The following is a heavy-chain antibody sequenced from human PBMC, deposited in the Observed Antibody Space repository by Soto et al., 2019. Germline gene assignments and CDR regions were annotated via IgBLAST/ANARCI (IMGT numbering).Heavy chain of an antibody. CDR2: INSDGSIT. J-gene: IGHJ4*02. Sequence: WESXRLSCASSGVTFISYCMYWFRQAPGKGLVWVSRINSDGSITSYADSVKGRFTISRDNAKNTLYLQMKSLRAEDTDVYYCERDWDWELPGYWGQGILVTVSS. V-gene: IGHV3-74*01. CDR3: ERDWDWELPGY. CDR1: GVTFISYC. D-gene: IGHD1-7*01.